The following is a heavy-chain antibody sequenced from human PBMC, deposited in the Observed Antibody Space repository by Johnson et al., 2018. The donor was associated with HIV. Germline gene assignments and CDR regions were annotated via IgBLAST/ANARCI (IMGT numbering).Heavy chain of an antibody. CDR3: ARFDGFITTLRVIGDAFDV. Sequence: VQLVESGGGVVQPGGSLRLSCAASGFTFSDYYMSWIRQAPGKGLEWVSYISSSGSTIYYSDSVKGRFTISRDNAKNSLYLQMNSLRAEDTAVYYCARFDGFITTLRVIGDAFDVWGQGTMVTVSS. V-gene: IGHV3-11*04. CDR2: ISSSGSTI. J-gene: IGHJ3*01. CDR1: GFTFSDYY. D-gene: IGHD3-22*01.